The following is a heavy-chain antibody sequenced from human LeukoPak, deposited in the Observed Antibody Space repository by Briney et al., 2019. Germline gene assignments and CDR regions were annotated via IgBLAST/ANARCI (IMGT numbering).Heavy chain of an antibody. J-gene: IGHJ4*02. CDR2: IIPIFGTA. V-gene: IGHV1-69*05. Sequence: GASVKVSCKASGGTFSSYAISWVRQAPGQGLEWMGGIIPIFGTANYARKFQGRVTITTDESTSTAYMELSSLRSEDTAVYYCAREMRSPRGGFDYWDQGTLVTVSS. CDR3: AREMRSPRGGFDY. D-gene: IGHD3-10*01. CDR1: GGTFSSYA.